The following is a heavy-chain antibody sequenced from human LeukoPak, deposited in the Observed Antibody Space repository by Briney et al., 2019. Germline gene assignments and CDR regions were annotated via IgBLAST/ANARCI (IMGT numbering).Heavy chain of an antibody. CDR1: GFTFSSYS. V-gene: IGHV3-23*01. CDR2: ISGSGDST. D-gene: IGHD3-9*01. CDR3: AKRRYFDWLSPNNWFDP. J-gene: IGHJ5*02. Sequence: GGSLRLSXAASGFTFSSYSMNWVRQAPGKGLEWVSAISGSGDSTYYADSVKGRFTISRDNSRNTLYLQMNSLRAEDTAVYYCAKRRYFDWLSPNNWFDPWGQGTLVTVSS.